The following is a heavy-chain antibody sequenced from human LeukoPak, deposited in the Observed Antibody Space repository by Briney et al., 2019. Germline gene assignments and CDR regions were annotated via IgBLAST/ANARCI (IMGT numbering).Heavy chain of an antibody. D-gene: IGHD2-2*02. CDR2: INHSGST. CDR1: GGSISSSGYY. CDR3: ARGGGYCSSTSCYNDY. J-gene: IGHJ4*02. Sequence: SETLSLTCTVSGGSISSSGYYWSWIRQPPGKGLEWIGEINHSGSTNYNPSLKSRVTISVDTSKNQFSLKLSSVTAADTAVYYCARGGGYCSSTSCYNDYWGQGTLVTVSS. V-gene: IGHV4-39*07.